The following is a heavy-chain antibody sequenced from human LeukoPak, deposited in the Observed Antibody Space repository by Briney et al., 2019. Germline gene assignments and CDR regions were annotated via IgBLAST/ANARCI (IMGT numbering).Heavy chain of an antibody. CDR1: GFTFSSYA. CDR2: ISGSGTTT. CDR3: AKPLSAASGTDFHY. J-gene: IGHJ4*02. V-gene: IGHV3-23*01. Sequence: PGGSLRLSCAASGFTFSSYAMSWVRQAPGTGLDWVSAISGSGTTTYYADSVKGRFTISRDISKNTLYLQMNSLRAEDTAVYYCAKPLSAASGTDFHYWGQGTLVTVSS. D-gene: IGHD6-13*01.